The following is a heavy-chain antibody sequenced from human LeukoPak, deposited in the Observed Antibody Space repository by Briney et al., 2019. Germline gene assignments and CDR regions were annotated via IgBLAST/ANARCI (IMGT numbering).Heavy chain of an antibody. V-gene: IGHV4-61*02. CDR2: IYTSGCT. CDR3: AREKWELPCFDY. D-gene: IGHD1-26*01. CDR1: GGSISSGSYY. Sequence: SQTLSLTCTVSGGSISSGSYYWSWIRQPAGKGLEWIGRIYTSGCTNYNPSLKSRVTISVDTSKNQFSLKLSSVTAADTAVYYCAREKWELPCFDYWGQGTLVTVSS. J-gene: IGHJ4*02.